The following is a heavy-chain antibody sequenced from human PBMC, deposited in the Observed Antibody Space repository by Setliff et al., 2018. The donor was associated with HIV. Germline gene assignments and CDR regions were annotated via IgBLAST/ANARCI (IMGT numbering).Heavy chain of an antibody. Sequence: GESLKISCKGSGYSFTSYWISWVRQMPGKGLEWMGRIDPSDSYTNYSPSFQGHVTISADKSISTAYLQWSSLKASDTAMYYCARRSTAVAGTPYYYYMDVWCKGTTVTVSS. J-gene: IGHJ6*03. D-gene: IGHD6-19*01. CDR3: ARRSTAVAGTPYYYYMDV. CDR1: GYSFTSYW. V-gene: IGHV5-10-1*01. CDR2: IDPSDSYT.